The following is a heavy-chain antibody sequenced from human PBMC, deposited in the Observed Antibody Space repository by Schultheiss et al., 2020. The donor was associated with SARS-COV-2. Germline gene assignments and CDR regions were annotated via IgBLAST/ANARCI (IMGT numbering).Heavy chain of an antibody. J-gene: IGHJ4*02. CDR1: GGSISSYY. CDR2: INYSGST. CDR3: ARDYDYYGSGSYDY. V-gene: IGHV4-59*01. Sequence: SQTLSLTCAVSGGSISSYYWSWIRQPPGKGLEWIAYINYSGSTNYNPSLKSRVTISVDTSKNQFSLKLSSVTAADTAVYYCARDYDYYGSGSYDYWGQGTLVTVSS. D-gene: IGHD3-10*01.